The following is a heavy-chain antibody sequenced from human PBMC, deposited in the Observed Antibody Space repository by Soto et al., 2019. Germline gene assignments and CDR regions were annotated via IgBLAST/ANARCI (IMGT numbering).Heavy chain of an antibody. V-gene: IGHV4-31*03. J-gene: IGHJ6*02. CDR2: IDYSATT. CDR1: GGYISSDGYY. D-gene: IGHD3-10*01. Sequence: QVQVQESGPGLVKPSQTLSLTSNVSGGYISSDGYYWNWIRQHPGKALEWLGCIDYSATTYYNPSLKSRVSISLDTSKNQFSLGLRAVTVADTALYYCARGTVIRGVDFGVDVWGQGTTVTVSS. CDR3: ARGTVIRGVDFGVDV.